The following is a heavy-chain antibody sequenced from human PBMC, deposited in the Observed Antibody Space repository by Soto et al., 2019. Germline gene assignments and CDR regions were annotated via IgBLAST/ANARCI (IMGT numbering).Heavy chain of an antibody. CDR3: AKLTGRGGK. CDR1: GDLVSRNSAT. V-gene: IGHV6-1*01. D-gene: IGHD3-9*01. Sequence: PSHNLSLTCAISGDLVSRNSATWALIRQSPSRGLEWLGRTYYRSKWSNDYAVSVKSRITITPDTSKNQFSLQLSSVTPEDTAIYYCAKLTGRGGKWGQGTLVTI. CDR2: TYYRSKWSN. J-gene: IGHJ4*02.